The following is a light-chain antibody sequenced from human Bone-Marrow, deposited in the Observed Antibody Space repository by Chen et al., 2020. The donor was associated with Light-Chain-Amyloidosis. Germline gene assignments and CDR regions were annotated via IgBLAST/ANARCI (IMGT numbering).Light chain of an antibody. J-gene: IGLJ3*02. Sequence: SYVLTQPSSVSVAPGQTATIACGGNNIGSTSVHWYQQTPGQAPLLVVYDDSDRPSGIPERLSGYNCGNMATLTISRVEAGDEADYYCQVWDRSSDRPVFGGGTKLTVL. CDR1: NIGSTS. CDR3: QVWDRSSDRPV. CDR2: DDS. V-gene: IGLV3-21*02.